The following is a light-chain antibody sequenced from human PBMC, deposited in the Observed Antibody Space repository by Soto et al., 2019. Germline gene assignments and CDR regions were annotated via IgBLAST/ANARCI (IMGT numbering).Light chain of an antibody. V-gene: IGLV2-14*01. J-gene: IGLJ2*01. CDR2: EVS. Sequence: QSVLTQPASVSGSPGQSITISCTGTSSDIGDYNYVSWYQQHPGKAPKLMIYEVSNRPSGVSNRFSGSKSGNTASLTISGLHAEDESDYYCSSYTSSSTLVFGGGTKLTVL. CDR1: SSDIGDYNY. CDR3: SSYTSSSTLV.